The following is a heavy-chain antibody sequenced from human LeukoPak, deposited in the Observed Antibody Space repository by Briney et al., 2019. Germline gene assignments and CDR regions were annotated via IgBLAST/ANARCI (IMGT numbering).Heavy chain of an antibody. Sequence: GGSLRLSCAASGFTFSTHWMNWVRQAPGKGLVLVSRIKYDGSIIRYADSVKGRFTISRDNARNTLYLQMNSLSAEDTAVYYCASGISAEESVAIDYWGQGTLVTVSS. CDR3: ASGISAEESVAIDY. V-gene: IGHV3-74*01. CDR2: IKYDGSII. J-gene: IGHJ4*02. CDR1: GFTFSTHW. D-gene: IGHD6-13*01.